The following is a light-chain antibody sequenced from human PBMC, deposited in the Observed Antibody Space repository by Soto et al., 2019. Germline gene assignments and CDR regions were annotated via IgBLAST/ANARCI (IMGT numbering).Light chain of an antibody. CDR1: QRFDDSH. CDR3: PLARRSPHT. Sequence: EIVMPQCHTTLSVSPGERSTLSCRASQRFDDSHFAWYQLRPGQAPRLLIYGASTRATGIPDRFSGSGSGTDFSLTISVFKPEDFVVYYCPLARRSPHTFAQGTRL. V-gene: IGKV3-20*01. CDR2: GAS. J-gene: IGKJ5*01.